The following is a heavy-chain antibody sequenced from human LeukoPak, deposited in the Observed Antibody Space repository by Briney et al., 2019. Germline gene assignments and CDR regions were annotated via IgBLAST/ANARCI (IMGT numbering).Heavy chain of an antibody. CDR3: AKGSGSGSYYLVSY. CDR2: ISGSGGST. Sequence: PGGSLRLSCAASGFTSTNYAMNWVRQAPGKGLEWVSAISGSGGSTYYADSVKGRFTISRVNSKNTLYLQMNSLRAEDTAVYYCAKGSGSGSYYLVSYWGQGTLVTVSS. V-gene: IGHV3-23*01. D-gene: IGHD3-10*01. CDR1: GFTSTNYA. J-gene: IGHJ4*02.